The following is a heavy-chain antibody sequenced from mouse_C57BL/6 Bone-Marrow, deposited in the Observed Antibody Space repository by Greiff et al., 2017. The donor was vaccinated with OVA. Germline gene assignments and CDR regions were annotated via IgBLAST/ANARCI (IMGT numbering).Heavy chain of an antibody. CDR3: ARKDSRCSSYYFDY. J-gene: IGHJ2*01. D-gene: IGHD1-1*01. CDR1: GYAFSSSW. V-gene: IGHV1-82*01. CDR2: IYPGDGAT. Sequence: QVQLKESGPELVKPGASVKISCKASGYAFSSSWMNWVKQRPGKGLEWIGRIYPGDGATNYNGKFKGKATLTADKSSSTAYMQLSSLTSEDSAVYFCARKDSRCSSYYFDYWGQGTTLTVSS.